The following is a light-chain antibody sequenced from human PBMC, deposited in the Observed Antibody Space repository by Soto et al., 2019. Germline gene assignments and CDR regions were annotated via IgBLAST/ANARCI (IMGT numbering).Light chain of an antibody. V-gene: IGKV1-5*01. CDR1: QSITSS. J-gene: IGKJ2*01. Sequence: DIQMTQSPSTLSASVGDRVSITCWASQSITSSLAWYQQKLGKAPKLLMFDASRLASGVPSRFSGSASGAEFTLTISSLQPDDFATYYCQQYNYFYTFGQGTKLEIK. CDR3: QQYNYFYT. CDR2: DAS.